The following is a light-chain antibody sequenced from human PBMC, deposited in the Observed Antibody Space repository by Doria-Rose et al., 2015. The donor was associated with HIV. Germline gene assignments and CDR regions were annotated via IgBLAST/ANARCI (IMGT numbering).Light chain of an antibody. J-gene: IGKJ1*01. CDR1: QSFSNTY. Sequence: TQSPGTLSLPPGERATLSCRASQSFSNTYLAWYQQKPGQAPSLLIYDGSTRATGIPDRFSASGSGTDFTLTINRLEPEDFALYYCHQYGTSWTFGQGTKVEI. V-gene: IGKV3-20*01. CDR2: DGS. CDR3: HQYGTSWT.